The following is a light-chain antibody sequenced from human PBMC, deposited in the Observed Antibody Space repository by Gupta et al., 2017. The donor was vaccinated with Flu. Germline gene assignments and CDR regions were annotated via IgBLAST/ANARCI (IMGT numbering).Light chain of an antibody. CDR1: QSVSSY. V-gene: IGKV3-11*01. J-gene: IGKJ3*01. CDR2: DAS. CDR3: QQRSNWPGFT. Sequence: EIVLTQYPATMSLSPGERATLSCRASQSVSSYLAWYQQKPGQAPRLLIYDASNRATGIPARFSGSGSGTDFTLTISSLEPEDFAFYYCQQRSNWPGFTCGPGTKVEIK.